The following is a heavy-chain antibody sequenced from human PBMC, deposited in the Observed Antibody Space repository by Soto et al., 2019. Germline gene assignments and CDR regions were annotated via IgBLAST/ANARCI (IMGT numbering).Heavy chain of an antibody. D-gene: IGHD3-10*01. V-gene: IGHV1-46*01. CDR1: GYTFTNYY. CDR3: ARDISGPMDY. Sequence: QVQLVQSGAEVKKPGASVKVSCKASGYTFTNYYMHWVRQAPGQGLEWMGIIYPIGGSTRNAQKVQGRVTMTRDTATSTVYMELRSLRSEDTAVYYCARDISGPMDYWGRGTLVTVSS. J-gene: IGHJ4*02. CDR2: IYPIGGST.